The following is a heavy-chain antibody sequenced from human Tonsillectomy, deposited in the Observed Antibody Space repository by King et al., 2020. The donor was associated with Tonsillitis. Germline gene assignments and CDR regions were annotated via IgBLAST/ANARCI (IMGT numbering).Heavy chain of an antibody. V-gene: IGHV3-30*18. D-gene: IGHD5-12*01. Sequence: VQLVESGGGVVQPGRSLRLSCAASGFTFSSYGMHWVRQAPGEGLEWVAVISYDGSNKYYADSVKGRFTISRDNSKNTLYLQMNSLRAEDTAVYYCAKQYSGYAKYWGQGTLVTVSS. CDR2: ISYDGSNK. CDR1: GFTFSSYG. CDR3: AKQYSGYAKY. J-gene: IGHJ4*02.